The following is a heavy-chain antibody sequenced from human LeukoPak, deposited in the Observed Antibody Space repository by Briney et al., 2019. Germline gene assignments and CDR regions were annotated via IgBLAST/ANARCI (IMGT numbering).Heavy chain of an antibody. D-gene: IGHD3-10*01. V-gene: IGHV3-30-3*01. CDR2: ISYDGSNK. CDR1: VFTFSSYA. J-gene: IGHJ6*02. CDR3: ARVNQQYYYGSGIYRFYYYGMDV. Sequence: GRSLRLSCASSVFTFSSYALHWVRQAPGKGLEWVSVISYDGSNKYYADSVKGRFTISRDNSENTLYLQMNSLRAEDTALYYCARVNQQYYYGSGIYRFYYYGMDVWGQGTTVTVSS.